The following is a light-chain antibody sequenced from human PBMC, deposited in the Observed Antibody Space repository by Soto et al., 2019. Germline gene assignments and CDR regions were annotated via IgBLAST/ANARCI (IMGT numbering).Light chain of an antibody. CDR3: QEYNSWPS. V-gene: IGKV3-15*01. CDR2: GAS. CDR1: QSVSNN. Sequence: EILMTQSPSTLSLSPGERATLSCRASQSVSNNLAWYQQKPGQAPRLLIHGASTRATGIPARLSGSGSGTEFTLTISSMQSEDFAVYYCQEYNSWPSFGQGTKVDIK. J-gene: IGKJ1*01.